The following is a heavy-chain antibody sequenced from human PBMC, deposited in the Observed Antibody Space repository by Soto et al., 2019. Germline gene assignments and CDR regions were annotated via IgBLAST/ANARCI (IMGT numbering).Heavy chain of an antibody. CDR2: IYYSGST. D-gene: IGHD4-17*01. CDR3: VRHLRDYGDIEGYFDY. CDR1: GGSISSSSYY. Sequence: SETLSLTCTVSGGSISSSSYYWGWIRQPPGKGLEWIGSIYYSGSTYYNPSLKSRVTISVDTSKNQFSLKLSSVTAADTAVYYCVRHLRDYGDIEGYFDYWGQGTLVTVSS. J-gene: IGHJ4*02. V-gene: IGHV4-39*01.